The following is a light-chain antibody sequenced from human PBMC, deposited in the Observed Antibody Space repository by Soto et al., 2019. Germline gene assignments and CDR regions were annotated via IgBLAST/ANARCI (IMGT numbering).Light chain of an antibody. CDR3: CSYAGSSTYV. Sequence: QSVLTQPASVSGAPGQSITISCTGTSSDVGRYNLVSWYQQHPGKARKLMIYEVSKRPSGVSNRFSGSKSGNTASLTISGLQAEDEADYYCCSYAGSSTYVFGTGTQLTV. V-gene: IGLV2-23*02. J-gene: IGLJ1*01. CDR1: SSDVGRYNL. CDR2: EVS.